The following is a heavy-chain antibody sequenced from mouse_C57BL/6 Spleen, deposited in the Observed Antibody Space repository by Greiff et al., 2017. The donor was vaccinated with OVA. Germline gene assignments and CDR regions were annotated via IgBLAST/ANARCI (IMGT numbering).Heavy chain of an antibody. CDR1: GYAFSSYW. CDR2: IYPGDGDT. J-gene: IGHJ3*01. V-gene: IGHV1-80*01. CDR3: ARWPYYDYYDAY. Sequence: QVQLQQSGAELVKPGASVKISCKASGYAFSSYWMNWVKQRPGKGLEWIGQIYPGDGDTNYNGKFKGKATLTADKSSSTAYMQLSSLTSEDSAVYFCARWPYYDYYDAYWGQGTLVTVSA. D-gene: IGHD2-4*01.